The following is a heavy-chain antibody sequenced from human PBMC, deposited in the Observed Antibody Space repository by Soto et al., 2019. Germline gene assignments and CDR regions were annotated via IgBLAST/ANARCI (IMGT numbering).Heavy chain of an antibody. D-gene: IGHD4-17*01. CDR1: GGSISSGGYY. V-gene: IGHV4-31*03. J-gene: IGHJ5*02. CDR2: IYYSGST. Sequence: SDTLSLTCTVSGGSISSGGYYWSWIRQHPGKGLEWIGYIYYSGSTYYNPSLKSRVTISVDTSKNQFSLKLSSVTAADTAVYYCARDRGRDYGDGGWFDPWGQGTLVTVS. CDR3: ARDRGRDYGDGGWFDP.